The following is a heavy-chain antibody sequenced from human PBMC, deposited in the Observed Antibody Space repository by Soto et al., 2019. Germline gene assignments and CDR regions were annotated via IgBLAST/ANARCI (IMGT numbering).Heavy chain of an antibody. V-gene: IGHV3-53*01. CDR3: ARAYSSSSFSLGYYYGMDV. J-gene: IGHJ6*02. D-gene: IGHD6-6*01. CDR1: GFTASSNY. Sequence: PGGSLRLSCAASGFTASSNYMSWVRQAPGKGLEWVSVIYSGGSTYYADSVKGRFTISRDNSKNTLYLQMNSLRAEDTAVYYCARAYSSSSFSLGYYYGMDVWGQGTTVTVSS. CDR2: IYSGGST.